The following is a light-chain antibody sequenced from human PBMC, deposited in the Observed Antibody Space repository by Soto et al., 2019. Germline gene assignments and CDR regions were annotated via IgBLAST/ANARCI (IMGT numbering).Light chain of an antibody. Sequence: IQMTQSPSTLSASVGGTVNISCRASQSISVSLAWYQQKPGKAPRLLIYDASTLQGGVPSRFSGRGSGTEFTLTISSLQPDDFATYYCQHYNSYSEAFGQGTKVDIK. V-gene: IGKV1-5*01. J-gene: IGKJ1*01. CDR1: QSISVS. CDR3: QHYNSYSEA. CDR2: DAS.